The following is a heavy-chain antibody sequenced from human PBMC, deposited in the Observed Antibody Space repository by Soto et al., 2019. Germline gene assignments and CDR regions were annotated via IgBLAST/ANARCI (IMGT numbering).Heavy chain of an antibody. V-gene: IGHV1-18*01. J-gene: IGHJ3*02. CDR3: ARRREDYGDYNAFDI. CDR2: ISAYNGNT. CDR1: GYTFTSYG. D-gene: IGHD4-17*01. Sequence: APAKASCKASGYTFTSYGISWVRQAPGQGLEWMGWISAYNGNTNYAQKLQGRVTMTTDTSTSTAYMELRSLRSDDTAVYYCARRREDYGDYNAFDIWGQGTMVTVSS.